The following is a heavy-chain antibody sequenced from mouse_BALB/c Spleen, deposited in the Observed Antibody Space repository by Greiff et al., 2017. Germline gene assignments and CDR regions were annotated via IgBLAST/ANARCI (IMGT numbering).Heavy chain of an antibody. D-gene: IGHD1-1*01. CDR2: ISSGGSYT. J-gene: IGHJ2*01. CDR3: TRDGDYYYFDY. Sequence: EVKLMESGGGLVKPGGSLKLSCAASGFTFSSYTMSWVRQTPEKRLEWVATISSGGSYTYYPDSVKGRFTISRDNAKNTLYLQMSSLKSEDTAMYYCTRDGDYYYFDYWGQGTTLTVSS. V-gene: IGHV5-6-4*01. CDR1: GFTFSSYT.